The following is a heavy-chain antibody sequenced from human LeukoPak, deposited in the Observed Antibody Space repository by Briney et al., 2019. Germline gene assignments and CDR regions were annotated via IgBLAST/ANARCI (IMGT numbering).Heavy chain of an antibody. CDR2: ISDRGTTM. Sequence: GGSLRLSCAAPGITFSDYYMSWIRQVPGKGLEWVSHISDRGTTMYYADSVKGRFTISRDNAKNPLYLQMNSLRAEDTAIYYCATVWYRNFDSWGQGTLVTVSS. CDR3: ATVWYRNFDS. J-gene: IGHJ4*02. D-gene: IGHD3-16*02. V-gene: IGHV3-11*04. CDR1: GITFSDYY.